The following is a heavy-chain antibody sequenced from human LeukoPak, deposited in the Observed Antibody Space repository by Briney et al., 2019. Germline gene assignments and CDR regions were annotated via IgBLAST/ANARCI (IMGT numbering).Heavy chain of an antibody. D-gene: IGHD3-9*01. CDR2: IYYSGST. J-gene: IGHJ3*02. CDR1: GGSISSSSYY. CDR3: ARSPRLERYFDWLLTVVGAFDI. Sequence: PSETLSLTFTVSGGSISSSSYYWGWIRQPPGKGLEWIGYIYYSGSTNYNPSLKSRVTISVDTSKNQFSLKLSSVTAAGTAVYYCARSPRLERYFDWLLTVVGAFDIWGQGTMVTVSS. V-gene: IGHV4-61*05.